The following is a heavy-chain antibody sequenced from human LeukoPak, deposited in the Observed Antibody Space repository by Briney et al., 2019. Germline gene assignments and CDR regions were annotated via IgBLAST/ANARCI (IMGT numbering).Heavy chain of an antibody. CDR1: GGSFSGYY. CDR2: INHSGST. J-gene: IGHJ4*02. Sequence: PSETLSLTCAVYGGSFSGYYWSWIRQPPGKGLEWIGEINHSGSTNYNPFLKSRVTISVDTSKNQFSLKLSSVTAADTAVYYCASASITRYYFDYWGQGTLVTVSS. V-gene: IGHV4-34*01. D-gene: IGHD4-11*01. CDR3: ASASITRYYFDY.